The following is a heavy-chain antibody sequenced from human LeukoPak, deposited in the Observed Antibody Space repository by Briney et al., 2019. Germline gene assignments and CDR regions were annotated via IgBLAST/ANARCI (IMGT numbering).Heavy chain of an antibody. D-gene: IGHD5-24*01. J-gene: IGHJ3*02. V-gene: IGHV3-23*01. CDR2: ISGPAFTT. CDR3: AKAGVELATISPFDI. CDR1: GFTFGNYA. Sequence: GGSLRLSCETSGFTFGNYAMSWVHRAPGKGLDWASAISGPAFTTYYADSVKGRFTVSRDNSKETLYLQMNSLTAEDTAVYYCAKAGVELATISPFDIWGQGTMVTVSS.